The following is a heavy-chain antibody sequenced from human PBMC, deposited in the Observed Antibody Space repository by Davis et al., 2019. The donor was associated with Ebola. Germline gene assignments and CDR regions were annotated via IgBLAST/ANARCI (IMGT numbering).Heavy chain of an antibody. V-gene: IGHV3-21*04. CDR2: ISSSSNYI. D-gene: IGHD3-9*01. J-gene: IGHJ5*02. Sequence: PGGSLRLSCAASGLIVSDKYMSWVRQAPGKGLEWVSFISSSSNYIYYADSVKGRFTVSRDNAKNSLYLQMNSLRVEDTALYHCARVNAVTGYSRFDPWGQGTLVTVSS. CDR3: ARVNAVTGYSRFDP. CDR1: GLIVSDKY.